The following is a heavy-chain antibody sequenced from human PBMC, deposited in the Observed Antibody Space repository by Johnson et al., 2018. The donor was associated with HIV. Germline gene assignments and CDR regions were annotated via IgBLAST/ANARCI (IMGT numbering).Heavy chain of an antibody. CDR1: GFTFSNAW. CDR3: WIIGTTRHDAFDI. V-gene: IGHV3-15*01. D-gene: IGHD1-7*01. J-gene: IGHJ3*02. CDR2: IKSNTDGGTP. Sequence: VQLVESGGGLVQPGGSLRLSCAASGFTFSNAWMRWVRQAPGKGLAWVGRIKSNTDGGTPDYAAHVKGRFTISRDDSENTLYLQMNSLKTEDTAVYYCWIIGTTRHDAFDIWGRGTMVTVSS.